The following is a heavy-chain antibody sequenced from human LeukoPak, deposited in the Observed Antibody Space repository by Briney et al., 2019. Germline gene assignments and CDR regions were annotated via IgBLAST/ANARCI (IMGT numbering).Heavy chain of an antibody. CDR3: ARVESSGPRDY. J-gene: IGHJ4*02. CDR2: ISSSGSTI. Sequence: GGSLRLSCAASGFTFSSYEMNWVRQAPGKSLEWVSYISSSGSTIYYADSVKGRFTVSKDNAKNSLYLQMSSLRAEDTAVYYCARVESSGPRDYWGQGTLVTVSS. V-gene: IGHV3-48*03. CDR1: GFTFSSYE. D-gene: IGHD6-19*01.